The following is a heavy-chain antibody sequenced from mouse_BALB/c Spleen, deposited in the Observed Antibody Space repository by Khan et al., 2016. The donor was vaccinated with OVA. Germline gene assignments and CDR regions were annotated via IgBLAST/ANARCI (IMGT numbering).Heavy chain of an antibody. CDR3: ARSHSGFAY. Sequence: QVQLQQPGAELVRPGVSVKISCKGSGYTFTDYAMHWVKQSHAKSLEWIGVISTYYGDANYNQKLKGKATMTVDKSSSTAYKELARLTSEDSAIDYCARSHSGFAYWGQGTLVTVS. CDR2: ISTYYGDA. J-gene: IGHJ3*01. CDR1: GYTFTDYA. V-gene: IGHV1S137*01.